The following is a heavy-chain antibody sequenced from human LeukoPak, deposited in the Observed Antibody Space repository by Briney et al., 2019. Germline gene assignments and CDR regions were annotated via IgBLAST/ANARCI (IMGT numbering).Heavy chain of an antibody. D-gene: IGHD5-18*01. CDR1: GGSISSYY. V-gene: IGHV4-4*07. CDR3: ARDFNSYGLYFRGFDP. CDR2: IYTSGST. J-gene: IGHJ5*02. Sequence: SETLSLTCTVSGGSISSYYWSWIRQPAGKGLEWIGRIYTSGSTNYNPSLKSRVTMSVDTSKNQFSLKLSSVTAADTAVYYCARDFNSYGLYFRGFDPWGQGTLVTVSS.